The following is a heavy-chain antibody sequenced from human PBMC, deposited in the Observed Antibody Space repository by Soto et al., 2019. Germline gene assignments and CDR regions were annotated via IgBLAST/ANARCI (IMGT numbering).Heavy chain of an antibody. D-gene: IGHD3-22*01. J-gene: IGHJ4*02. CDR2: IWYDGSNK. CDR3: ARDLHDTSGYYSYYFDY. Sequence: QVQLVESGGGVVQPGRSLRLSCAASGFTFRSYGMHWFRQAPGKGLEWVAIIWYDGSNKYYADSVKGRFTISRDNSKNTLYLQMNSLRAEDTDVYYCARDLHDTSGYYSYYFDYWGQGTLVTVSS. V-gene: IGHV3-33*01. CDR1: GFTFRSYG.